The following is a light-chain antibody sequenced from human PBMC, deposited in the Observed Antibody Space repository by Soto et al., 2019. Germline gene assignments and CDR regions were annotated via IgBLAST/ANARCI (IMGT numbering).Light chain of an antibody. CDR1: QTVSSSY. CDR3: QQYDSSSGYT. V-gene: IGKV3-20*01. CDR2: GAS. Sequence: EIVLTQSPGTLSLSPGERATLSCRASQTVSSSYLAWYQQKPGQAPRLLIYGASSRATGIPDRFSGSGSGTDFSLTISRLEPEDFATYYCQQYDSSSGYTFGQGTKLEIK. J-gene: IGKJ2*01.